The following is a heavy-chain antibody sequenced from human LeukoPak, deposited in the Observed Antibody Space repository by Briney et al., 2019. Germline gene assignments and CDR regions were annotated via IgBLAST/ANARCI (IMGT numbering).Heavy chain of an antibody. J-gene: IGHJ4*02. CDR1: GFTFSSYS. CDR3: ASHYSSSQY. CDR2: ISSSSSYI. Sequence: PGTSLRLSCAASGFTFSSYSMNWVRQAPGKGLEWVSSISSSSSYIYYADSVKGRFTISRDNAKNSLYLQMNSLRVEDTAVYYCASHYSSSQYWGQGTLVTVSS. V-gene: IGHV3-21*01. D-gene: IGHD6-13*01.